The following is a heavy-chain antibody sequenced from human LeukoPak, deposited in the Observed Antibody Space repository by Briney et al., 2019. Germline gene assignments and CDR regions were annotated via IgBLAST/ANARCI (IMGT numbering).Heavy chain of an antibody. Sequence: SQTLSLTCAISGDSVSSKSVAWNWIRQSQSRGLEWLGRTYYRSRWYNDYAVSVKSRITINPDTSKNQFSLHLNSVTPEDTAVYYCASQVFVAGTAMGHYPFDFWGQGTLVTVSS. CDR3: ASQVFVAGTAMGHYPFDF. D-gene: IGHD6-19*01. J-gene: IGHJ4*02. CDR2: TYYRSRWYN. V-gene: IGHV6-1*01. CDR1: GDSVSSKSVA.